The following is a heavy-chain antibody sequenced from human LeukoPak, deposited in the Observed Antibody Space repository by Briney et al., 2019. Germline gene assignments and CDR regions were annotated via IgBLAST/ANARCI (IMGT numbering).Heavy chain of an antibody. J-gene: IGHJ3*02. Sequence: ASVKVSCKASGYTFTSYGISWVRQAPRQGLEWVGWISAYNGNTNYAQKLQGRVTMTTDTSTSTAYMELRSLRSDGTAVYYCARDHPIVARDAFDIWGQETMVTVSS. CDR2: ISAYNGNT. CDR3: ARDHPIVARDAFDI. D-gene: IGHD2-21*01. CDR1: GYTFTSYG. V-gene: IGHV1-18*01.